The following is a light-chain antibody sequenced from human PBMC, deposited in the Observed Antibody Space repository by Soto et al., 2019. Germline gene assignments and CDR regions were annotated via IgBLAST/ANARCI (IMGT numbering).Light chain of an antibody. CDR3: QRYNNWPLT. Sequence: EIVMTQSPATLSVSPGERATLSCRASQSVSGNLAWYQQKPGQAPRLLIYDASTRATGIPARFSGSGSGTEFTLTINSLQSEDFAVYYCQRYNNWPLTFGGGTKVDIK. J-gene: IGKJ4*01. V-gene: IGKV3-15*01. CDR2: DAS. CDR1: QSVSGN.